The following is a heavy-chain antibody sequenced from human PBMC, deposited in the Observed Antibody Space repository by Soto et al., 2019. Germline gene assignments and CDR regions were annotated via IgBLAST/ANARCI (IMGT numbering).Heavy chain of an antibody. Sequence: SETLSLTCVVSGGSISSNSWWSWVRQPPGKGLEWIGEIYHNGSTNYKSSLKSRVIIKLDTSKNQFSLKLSSMTAADTAVYYCARGPYTSGYFAIDVWGPGTTVTVSS. D-gene: IGHD6-19*01. CDR3: ARGPYTSGYFAIDV. V-gene: IGHV4-4*02. CDR2: IYHNGST. J-gene: IGHJ6*02. CDR1: GGSISSNSW.